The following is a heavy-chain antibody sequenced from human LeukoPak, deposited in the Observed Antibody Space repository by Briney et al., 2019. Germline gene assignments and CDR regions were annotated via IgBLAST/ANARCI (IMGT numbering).Heavy chain of an antibody. V-gene: IGHV4-39*01. J-gene: IGHJ4*02. D-gene: IGHD4-17*01. Sequence: PSETLSLTCTVSGGSISSSSYYWGWIRQPPGKGLEWIGTIYYSGTTYYNPSLKSRITISKDTSKNQFSLNLSSVTAADTAVYYCVRIGDFGDPPHSWGQGTLVTVCS. CDR2: IYYSGTT. CDR1: GGSISSSSYY. CDR3: VRIGDFGDPPHS.